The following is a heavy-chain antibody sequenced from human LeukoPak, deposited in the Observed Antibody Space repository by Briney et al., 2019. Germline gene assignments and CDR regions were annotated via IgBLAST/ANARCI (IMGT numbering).Heavy chain of an antibody. V-gene: IGHV4-4*07. Sequence: SETLSLTCTVSGGSISSYYWSWIRQPAGKGLEWIGRIYTSGSTNYNPSLKSRVTISVDTSKNQFSLKLSSVTAADTAVYYCAKDPGYNYYDSSFDYWGQGTLVTVSS. CDR3: AKDPGYNYYDSSFDY. D-gene: IGHD3-22*01. CDR1: GGSISSYY. J-gene: IGHJ4*02. CDR2: IYTSGST.